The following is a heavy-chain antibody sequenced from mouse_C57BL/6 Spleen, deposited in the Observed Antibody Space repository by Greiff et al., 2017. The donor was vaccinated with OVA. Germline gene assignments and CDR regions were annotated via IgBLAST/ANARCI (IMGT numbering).Heavy chain of an antibody. CDR2: ISSGGSYT. D-gene: IGHD1-1*01. Sequence: EVKLQESGGDLVKPGGSLKLSCAASGFTFSSYGMSWVRQTPDKRLEWVATISSGGSYTYYPDSVKGRFTISRDNAKNTLYLQMSSLKSEDTAMYYCARNYYGSSYVGVFDYWGQGTTLTVSS. J-gene: IGHJ2*01. CDR3: ARNYYGSSYVGVFDY. CDR1: GFTFSSYG. V-gene: IGHV5-6*01.